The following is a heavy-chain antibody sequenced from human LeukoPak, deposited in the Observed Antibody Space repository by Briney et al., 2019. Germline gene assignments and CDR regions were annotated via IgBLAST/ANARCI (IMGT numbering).Heavy chain of an antibody. J-gene: IGHJ4*02. CDR1: GFTFSRYA. CDR2: ISYDGSNE. Sequence: GGSLRLSCAASGFTFSRYAMHWVRQAPGKGLEWVAVISYDGSNEYYADSVKGRFPISRDRSENTLYLQTNSLRVEDTAVYYCARVGYYSSGPFSYFDYWGQGTLVTVSS. V-gene: IGHV3-30-3*01. D-gene: IGHD3-10*01. CDR3: ARVGYYSSGPFSYFDY.